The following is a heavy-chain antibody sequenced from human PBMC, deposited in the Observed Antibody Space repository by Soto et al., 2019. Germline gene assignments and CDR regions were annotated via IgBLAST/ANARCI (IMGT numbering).Heavy chain of an antibody. V-gene: IGHV1-69*08. Sequence: HVQLVQSGAEMKKPGSSVKVSCQASGDTFTSHTINWVRQAPGQGLEWVGRIIPMLGITDYAQRLQGRVTITGDKSTSIAYMELRNLRSEDTALYYCARDQYCSTSTCFGYMDGWGGGTTVIVSS. CDR2: IIPMLGIT. CDR1: GDTFTSHT. J-gene: IGHJ6*03. D-gene: IGHD2-2*01. CDR3: ARDQYCSTSTCFGYMDG.